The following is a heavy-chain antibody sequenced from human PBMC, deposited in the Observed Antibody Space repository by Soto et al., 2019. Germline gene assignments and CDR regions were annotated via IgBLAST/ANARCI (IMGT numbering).Heavy chain of an antibody. CDR2: ISAYNGNT. V-gene: IGHV1-18*01. CDR3: ARDSGSLRFLEWLYLQRQYGMDV. D-gene: IGHD3-3*01. Sequence: ASVKVSCKASGYTFTSYGISWVRQAPGQGLEWMGWISAYNGNTNYAQKLQGRVTMTTDTSTSTAYMELRSLRSDDTAVYYCARDSGSLRFLEWLYLQRQYGMDVWGQGTTVTGLL. J-gene: IGHJ6*02. CDR1: GYTFTSYG.